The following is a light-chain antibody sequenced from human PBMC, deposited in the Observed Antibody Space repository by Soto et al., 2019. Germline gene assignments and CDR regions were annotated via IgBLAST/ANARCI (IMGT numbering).Light chain of an antibody. CDR2: AAS. J-gene: IGKJ4*01. CDR3: QQSYSTPPV. CDR1: QSISSY. Sequence: IQMTQSPSSLSASVGDRVTITCRASQSISSYLNWYQQKPGKAPKLLIYAASSLQSGVPSRFSGSGSGTDFTLTISSLQPEDFATYYCQQSYSTPPVFGGGTKVDIK. V-gene: IGKV1-39*01.